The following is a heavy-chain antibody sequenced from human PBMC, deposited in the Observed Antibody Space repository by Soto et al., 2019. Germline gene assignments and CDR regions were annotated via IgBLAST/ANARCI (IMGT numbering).Heavy chain of an antibody. CDR1: GYPFTSYD. J-gene: IGHJ3*02. D-gene: IGHD2-2*01. CDR3: ARVGDIVVVPAATPHDSDDAFDI. CDR2: MNPTSGNT. V-gene: IGHV1-8*01. Sequence: DSGKVCCKASGYPFTSYDINLVRQATGQGLEWMASMNPTSGNTGYSQKFQGRVTMTRNTSISTAYMELSSLRSEDTAVYYCARVGDIVVVPAATPHDSDDAFDIWGQGTMVTVSS.